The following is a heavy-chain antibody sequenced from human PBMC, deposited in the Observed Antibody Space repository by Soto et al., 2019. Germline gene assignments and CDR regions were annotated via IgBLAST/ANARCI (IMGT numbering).Heavy chain of an antibody. Sequence: QVQVVQSGAEVKKPGSSVRVSCKASGGTFTNNAISWVRQAPGQGLEWMGGIIPIFGTQNYAQKFQDRVMITADESTSTAYMELSSLRSEDTAVYYCARGMGMFDSWGHGTLVTVSS. CDR1: GGTFTNNA. CDR3: ARGMGMFDS. CDR2: IIPIFGTQ. V-gene: IGHV1-69*01. J-gene: IGHJ5*01. D-gene: IGHD1-26*01.